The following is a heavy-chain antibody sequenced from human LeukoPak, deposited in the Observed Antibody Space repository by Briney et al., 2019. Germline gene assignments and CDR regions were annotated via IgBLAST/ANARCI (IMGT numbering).Heavy chain of an antibody. CDR1: GYTLTELS. D-gene: IGHD5-12*01. J-gene: IGHJ3*02. CDR3: ATALDVDIVATFPGAFDI. Sequence: GASVKVSCTVSGYTLTELSMHWVRQAPGKGLEWMGGFDPEDGETIYAQKFQGRVTMTEDTSTDTAYMELSSLRSEDTAVYYCATALDVDIVATFPGAFDIWGQGTMVTVSS. V-gene: IGHV1-24*01. CDR2: FDPEDGET.